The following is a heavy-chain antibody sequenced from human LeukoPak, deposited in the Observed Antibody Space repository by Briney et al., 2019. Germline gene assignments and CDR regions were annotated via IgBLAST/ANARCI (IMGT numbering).Heavy chain of an antibody. Sequence: PSETLSLTCTVSGGSISSGGHYWSWIRQQPGKGLEWIGHIYYSGSTYYNPSLKSRVTISVDTSKNQFSLKLSSVTAADTAVYYCARSAVDDNRFDPWGQGTLVTVSS. V-gene: IGHV4-31*03. D-gene: IGHD5-24*01. CDR2: IYYSGST. CDR3: ARSAVDDNRFDP. J-gene: IGHJ5*02. CDR1: GGSISSGGHY.